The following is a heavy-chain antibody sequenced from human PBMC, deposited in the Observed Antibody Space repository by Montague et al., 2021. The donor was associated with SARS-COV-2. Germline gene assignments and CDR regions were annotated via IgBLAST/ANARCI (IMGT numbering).Heavy chain of an antibody. CDR2: ISSSGSTI. D-gene: IGHD1-26*01. CDR1: GFSFSSYE. V-gene: IGHV3-48*03. Sequence: SLRLSCAASGFSFSSYEMNWVRQAPGKGLEWVPYISSSGSTIYYADSVKGRFTISRDNAKNSLYLQMNSLRAEDTAVYYCARVFATVGAMDRNDYWGQGTLVTVSS. CDR3: ARVFATVGAMDRNDY. J-gene: IGHJ4*02.